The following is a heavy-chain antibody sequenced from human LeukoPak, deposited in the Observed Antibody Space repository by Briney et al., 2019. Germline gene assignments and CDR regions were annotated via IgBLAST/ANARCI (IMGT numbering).Heavy chain of an antibody. V-gene: IGHV3-30-3*01. J-gene: IGHJ3*02. Sequence: PGGSLRLSCAASGFTFSSYAMHWGRQAPGKGLEWVAVISYDGSNKYYADSVKGRFTISRDNSKNTLYLQMNSLRAEDTAVYYCARSVTGTTGRDAFDIWGQGTMVTVSS. CDR3: ARSVTGTTGRDAFDI. D-gene: IGHD1-7*01. CDR2: ISYDGSNK. CDR1: GFTFSSYA.